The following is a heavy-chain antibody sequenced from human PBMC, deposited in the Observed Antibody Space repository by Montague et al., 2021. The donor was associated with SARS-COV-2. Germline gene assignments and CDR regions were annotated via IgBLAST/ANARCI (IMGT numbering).Heavy chain of an antibody. V-gene: IGHV4-34*01. CDR1: GGSFSGYY. D-gene: IGHD3-9*01. CDR3: ARERYSFSLTRGSTWFDP. J-gene: IGHJ5*02. Sequence: SETLSLTCAVYGGSFSGYYWSWIRQPPGKGLELIGEINLSGSTNSNPSLKRRVTISVDTSKNQFSLKLSSVTAADTAVYYCARERYSFSLTRGSTWFDPWGQGTLVTVSS. CDR2: INLSGST.